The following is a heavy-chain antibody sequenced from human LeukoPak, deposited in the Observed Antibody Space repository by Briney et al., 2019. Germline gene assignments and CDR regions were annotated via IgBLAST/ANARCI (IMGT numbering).Heavy chain of an antibody. Sequence: SETLSLTCTVSGVSIGSYYWSWIRQPPGKGLEWIGYIYYSGSTNYNPSLKSRVTISVDTSKNQFSLKLSSVTAADTAVYYCARFWSGYEQRIDYWGQGTLVTVSS. CDR1: GVSIGSYY. V-gene: IGHV4-59*01. J-gene: IGHJ4*02. D-gene: IGHD3-3*01. CDR3: ARFWSGYEQRIDY. CDR2: IYYSGST.